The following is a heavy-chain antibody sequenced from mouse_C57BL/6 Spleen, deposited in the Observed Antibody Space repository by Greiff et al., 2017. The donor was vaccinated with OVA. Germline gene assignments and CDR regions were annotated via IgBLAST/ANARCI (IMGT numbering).Heavy chain of an antibody. Sequence: QVQLQQSGAELARPGASVKLSCKASGYTFTSYGISWVKQRTGQGLEWIGEIYPRSGNTYYNEKFKGKATLTADKSSSTAYMELRSLTSEDSAVYVCARGGNGSLLAYWGQGTLVTVSA. J-gene: IGHJ3*01. V-gene: IGHV1-81*01. CDR2: IYPRSGNT. CDR3: ARGGNGSLLAY. CDR1: GYTFTSYG. D-gene: IGHD1-1*02.